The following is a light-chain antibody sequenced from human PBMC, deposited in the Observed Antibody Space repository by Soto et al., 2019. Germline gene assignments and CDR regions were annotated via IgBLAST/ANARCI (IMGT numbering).Light chain of an antibody. CDR1: PSVSSN. J-gene: IGKJ5*01. CDR2: GAS. Sequence: EIVMTQSPATLSVSPGERATLSCWASPSVSSNLAWYQQIPGQAPRLLIYGASTRATGIPARFSGSGSGTEFTLTISNLQSEDFAVYYCQQYSNWPSFTFGQGTRLEIK. V-gene: IGKV3-15*01. CDR3: QQYSNWPSFT.